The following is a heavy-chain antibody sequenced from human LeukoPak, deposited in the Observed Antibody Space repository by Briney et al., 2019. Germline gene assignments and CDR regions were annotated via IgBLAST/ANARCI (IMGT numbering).Heavy chain of an antibody. J-gene: IGHJ5*02. CDR3: ATRRLGYCSSTSCHNWFDP. D-gene: IGHD2-2*01. CDR1: GSIFTSYW. Sequence: GESLQISCQGSGSIFTSYWIGWVRQVPGKGMEWRGIIYPGESDTRYSPSFQGQVTISADKSLSTAYLQWSSLKASDTAMYYCATRRLGYCSSTSCHNWFDPWGQGTLVTVSS. V-gene: IGHV5-51*01. CDR2: IYPGESDT.